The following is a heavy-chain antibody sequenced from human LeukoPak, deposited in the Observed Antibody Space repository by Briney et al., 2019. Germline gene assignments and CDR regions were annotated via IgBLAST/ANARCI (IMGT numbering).Heavy chain of an antibody. CDR3: ARSIAARPDY. D-gene: IGHD6-6*01. CDR1: GGSFSGYY. Sequence: SETLSLTCAVYGGSFSGYYWSWIRQPPGKGLEWIGEINHSGSTNYNPSLKSRVTISVDTSKNQFSLELSSVTAADTAVYYCARSIAARPDYWGQGTLVTVSS. V-gene: IGHV4-34*01. J-gene: IGHJ4*02. CDR2: INHSGST.